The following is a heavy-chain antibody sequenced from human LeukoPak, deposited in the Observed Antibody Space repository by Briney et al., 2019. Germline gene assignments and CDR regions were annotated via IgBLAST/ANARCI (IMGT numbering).Heavy chain of an antibody. D-gene: IGHD1-26*01. J-gene: IGHJ4*02. Sequence: GGSLRLSCAASGFAFSNYAMSWVRQAPGKGLEWVSSISGSGGGTYYADSVKGRFTISRDNSKNTLYLQMNSLRAEDTALYYCAKDLTDSGSYTSYWGQGTLVTVSS. CDR1: GFAFSNYA. CDR2: ISGSGGGT. CDR3: AKDLTDSGSYTSY. V-gene: IGHV3-23*01.